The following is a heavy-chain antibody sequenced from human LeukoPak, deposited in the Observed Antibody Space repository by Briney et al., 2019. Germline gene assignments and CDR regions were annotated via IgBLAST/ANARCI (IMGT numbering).Heavy chain of an antibody. CDR1: GYTFTSYG. J-gene: IGHJ3*02. Sequence: ASVKVSCKASGYTFTSYGISWVRQAPGQGLEWMGWISAYNGNTNYAQKLQGRVTMTTDTSTSTAYMELSRLRSDDTAVYYCARSGGKDLGYCSSTSCFGFDAFDIWGQGTMVTVSS. CDR2: ISAYNGNT. V-gene: IGHV1-18*01. D-gene: IGHD2-2*01. CDR3: ARSGGKDLGYCSSTSCFGFDAFDI.